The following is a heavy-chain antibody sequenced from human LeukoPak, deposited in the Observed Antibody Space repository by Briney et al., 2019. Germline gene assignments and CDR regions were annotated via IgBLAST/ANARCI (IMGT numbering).Heavy chain of an antibody. V-gene: IGHV3-21*01. Sequence: PGGLLRLSCAASGFTFCSYSMNWVRQAPGRGVEWVSSIRSSSSYIYYADSVKGGFTISRDNAKNSLYLQMNSLRAEDTAVYYCARDAQRLVVPATNWFDPWGQGTLVIVSS. CDR2: IRSSSSYI. CDR3: ARDAQRLVVPATNWFDP. CDR1: GFTFCSYS. D-gene: IGHD2-2*01. J-gene: IGHJ5*02.